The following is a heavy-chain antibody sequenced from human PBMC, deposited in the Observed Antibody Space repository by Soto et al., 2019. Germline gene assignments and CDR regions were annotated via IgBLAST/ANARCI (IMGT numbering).Heavy chain of an antibody. J-gene: IGHJ6*02. Sequence: QVQLVQSGAEVKKPGSSVKVSCKASGGTFSSYAISWVRQAPGQGLEWMGGIIPIFGTANYAQKFQGRVTITADETTSTACRARSSLRSEDTAVYYCARDLENYGSNSAPSCYYYGMDVWGQATTVTVSS. CDR3: ARDLENYGSNSAPSCYYYGMDV. CDR2: IIPIFGTA. D-gene: IGHD4-17*01. CDR1: GGTFSSYA. V-gene: IGHV1-69*01.